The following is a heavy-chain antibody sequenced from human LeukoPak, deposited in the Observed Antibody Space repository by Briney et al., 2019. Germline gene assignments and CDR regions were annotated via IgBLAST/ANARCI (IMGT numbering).Heavy chain of an antibody. D-gene: IGHD6-13*01. J-gene: IGHJ5*02. CDR1: GYTLTELS. V-gene: IGHV1-18*01. CDR2: ISAYNGNT. CDR3: ARGTGQLVKSLNWFDP. Sequence: GASVKVSCKVSGYTLTELSMHWVRQAPGKGLEWMGWISAYNGNTNYAQKLQGRVTMTTDTSTSTAYMELRSLRSDDTAVYYCARGTGQLVKSLNWFDPWGQGTLVTVSS.